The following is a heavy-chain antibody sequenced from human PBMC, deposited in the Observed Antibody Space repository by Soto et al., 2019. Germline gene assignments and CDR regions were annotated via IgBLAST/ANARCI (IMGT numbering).Heavy chain of an antibody. CDR2: ISAYNGNT. J-gene: IGHJ3*02. CDR1: GYTFTSYG. Sequence: ASVKGSCKASGYTFTSYGISWVRQSPGQGLEWMGWISAYNGNTNYAQKLQGRVTMTTDTSTSTAYMELRSLRSDDTAVYYCARDWKLTGYAFDIWGQGTMVTVS. V-gene: IGHV1-18*01. D-gene: IGHD1-1*01. CDR3: ARDWKLTGYAFDI.